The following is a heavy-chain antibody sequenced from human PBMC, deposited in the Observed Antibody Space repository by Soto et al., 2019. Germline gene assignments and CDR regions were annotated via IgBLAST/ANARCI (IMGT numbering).Heavy chain of an antibody. D-gene: IGHD2-2*01. V-gene: IGHV1-69*01. CDR1: GGTFDSFT. J-gene: IGHJ4*02. Sequence: QVQLVQSGAEVKQPGSSVKVSCTISGGTFDSFTISWVRQAPGQGVEWMGGIIPVSGVPSYSRHFQGRITITADASTRTAYMDLSGLKFEDTAVYFCARDSRTAALDLWGQGTRVSVS. CDR2: IIPVSGVP. CDR3: ARDSRTAALDL.